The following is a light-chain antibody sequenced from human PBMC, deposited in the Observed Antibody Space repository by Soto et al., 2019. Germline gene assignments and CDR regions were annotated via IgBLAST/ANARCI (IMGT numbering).Light chain of an antibody. CDR1: SGDVGGYNL. V-gene: IGLV2-23*02. J-gene: IGLJ1*01. Sequence: QSVLTQPASVSGSPGQSITIPCTGTSGDVGGYNLVSWYQQHPGKAPKLMIYEVTERPSGVSKRFSGSKSGNTASLTISGLQPDDEADYYCCSYAGNSEVFGTGTKVTVL. CDR2: EVT. CDR3: CSYAGNSEV.